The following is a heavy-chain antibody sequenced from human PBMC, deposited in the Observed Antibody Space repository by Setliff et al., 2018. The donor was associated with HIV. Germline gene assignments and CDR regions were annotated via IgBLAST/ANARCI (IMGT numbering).Heavy chain of an antibody. Sequence: SETLSLTCAVSGYSISTAYYWGWIRQPPGKGPEWIANILYGGNTYYNPSLKSRVTISVDTSKNHFSLKLNSVTAADTAVYFCARPTTGVGGGAAFDIWGQGTMVTVSS. J-gene: IGHJ3*02. V-gene: IGHV4-38-2*01. CDR1: GYSISTAYY. D-gene: IGHD2-8*01. CDR3: ARPTTGVGGGAAFDI. CDR2: ILYGGNT.